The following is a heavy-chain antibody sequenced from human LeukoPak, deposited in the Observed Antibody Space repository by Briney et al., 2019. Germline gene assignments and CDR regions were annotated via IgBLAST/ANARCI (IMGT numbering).Heavy chain of an antibody. J-gene: IGHJ4*02. CDR3: ARGATKSSWTYKTSGYYDFDY. D-gene: IGHD3-22*01. CDR2: IYNTVSV. Sequence: SETLSLTCTVSGDSISNYYWSWIRQSPAEGLQFIAYIYNTVSVNYNPSLKSRVTISIDTSRRQFSLKLKSVTAADTAMYFCARGATKSSWTYKTSGYYDFDYWGQGFLVT. V-gene: IGHV4-59*01. CDR1: GDSISNYY.